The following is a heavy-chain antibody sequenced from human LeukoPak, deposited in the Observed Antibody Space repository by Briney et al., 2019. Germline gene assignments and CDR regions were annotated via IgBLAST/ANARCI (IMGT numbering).Heavy chain of an antibody. D-gene: IGHD2-2*01. Sequence: SVKVSCKASGGTFISYAISWVRQAPGQGLEWMGGIIPIFGTANYAQKFQGRVTITADESTSTAYMELSSLRSEDTAVYYCARVTISYGYCSSTSCYGWDYFDYWGQGTLVTVSS. CDR2: IIPIFGTA. J-gene: IGHJ4*02. CDR1: GGTFISYA. V-gene: IGHV1-69*13. CDR3: ARVTISYGYCSSTSCYGWDYFDY.